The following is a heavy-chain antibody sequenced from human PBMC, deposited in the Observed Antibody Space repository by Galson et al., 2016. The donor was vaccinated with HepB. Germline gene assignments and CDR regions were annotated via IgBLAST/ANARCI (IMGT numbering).Heavy chain of an antibody. CDR3: ARAFGAAGAIDY. CDR1: GFTFSNSG. V-gene: IGHV3-33*03. J-gene: IGHJ4*02. Sequence: SLRLFCAASGFTFSNSGMHWVRQAPGKWLEWVAVIWYDGSTKYYGDSVKGRFTISRDNSKNALYLQMNSLRVEDTAVYYCARAFGAAGAIDYWGQGTLVTVSS. D-gene: IGHD6-13*01. CDR2: IWYDGSTK.